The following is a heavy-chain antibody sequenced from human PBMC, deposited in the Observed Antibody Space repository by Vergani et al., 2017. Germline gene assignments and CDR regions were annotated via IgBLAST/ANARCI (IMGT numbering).Heavy chain of an antibody. Sequence: EVQLLESGGGLVQPGGSLRLSCAASGFTFSSYAMSWVRQAPGKGLEWVSAISGSGGSTYYADSVKGRFTISRDNSKNTLYLQMNSLRAEDTAVYYRARGRTNCYESSGFLAADDYGMDVWGQGTTVTVSS. J-gene: IGHJ6*02. CDR1: GFTFSSYA. D-gene: IGHD3-22*01. V-gene: IGHV3-23*01. CDR3: ARGRTNCYESSGFLAADDYGMDV. CDR2: ISGSGGST.